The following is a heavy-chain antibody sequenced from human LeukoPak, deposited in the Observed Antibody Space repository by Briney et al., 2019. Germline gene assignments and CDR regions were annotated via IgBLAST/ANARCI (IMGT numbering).Heavy chain of an antibody. CDR2: VYYSAST. J-gene: IGHJ4*02. D-gene: IGHD3-22*01. Sequence: SETPSLTCTVSGVSISSSLYYWGWIRQPPGKGLEWIGSVYYSASTYYNPSLSSRLTIFIDTSKNQFSLRLSSVTAADTAVYYCARHYDTSRYYYSFDIWGQGTLVTVSS. CDR3: ARHYDTSRYYYSFDI. CDR1: GVSISSSLYY. V-gene: IGHV4-39*01.